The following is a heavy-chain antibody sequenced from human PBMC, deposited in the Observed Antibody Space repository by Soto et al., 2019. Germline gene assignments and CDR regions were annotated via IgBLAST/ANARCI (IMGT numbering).Heavy chain of an antibody. Sequence: QVQLVESGGGVVQPGRSLRLSCAASGFSLRRDGMHWLRQAPGKGLEWVAVIWYDGSLKFYADSVKGRFTISRDNSNNTLYLEMNSLRAEDTGVYYCARGPYSNHNAMDVWGQGTTIIVSS. CDR1: GFSLRRDG. CDR3: ARGPYSNHNAMDV. D-gene: IGHD4-4*01. V-gene: IGHV3-33*01. CDR2: IWYDGSLK. J-gene: IGHJ6*02.